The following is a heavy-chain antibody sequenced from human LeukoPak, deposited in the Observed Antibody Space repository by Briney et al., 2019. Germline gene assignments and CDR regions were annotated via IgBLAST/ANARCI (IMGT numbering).Heavy chain of an antibody. CDR1: GFTVSSNY. D-gene: IGHD6-13*01. J-gene: IGHJ4*02. CDR2: IYSGGST. CDR3: ASGAYSSSWYYFDY. V-gene: IGHV3-53*01. Sequence: GGSLRLSCAASGFTVSSNYMSWVRQAPGKGLEWVSVIYSGGSTYYADSVEGRFTISRDNSKNTLYLQMNSLRAEDTAVYYCASGAYSSSWYYFDYWGQGTLVTVSS.